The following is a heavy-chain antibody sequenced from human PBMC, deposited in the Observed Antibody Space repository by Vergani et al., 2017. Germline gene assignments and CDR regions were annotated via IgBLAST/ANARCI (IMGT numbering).Heavy chain of an antibody. CDR3: ARGNYYCSGTYVDP. J-gene: IGHJ5*02. CDR2: IYSADET. CDR1: GSTVSGNS. V-gene: IGHV3-66*02. Sequence: ELQLLESGGGLIQPGGSLRLSCAASGSTVSGNSMTWVRQAPGKGLEWVSHIYSADETYYADSVKGRVTISRDTSKNTLHLQINNLRVEDTTVYYCARGNYYCSGTYVDPWGQGTLVTVSS. D-gene: IGHD3-10*01.